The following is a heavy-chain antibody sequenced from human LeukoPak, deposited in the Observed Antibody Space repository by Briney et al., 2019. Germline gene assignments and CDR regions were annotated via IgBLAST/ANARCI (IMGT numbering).Heavy chain of an antibody. J-gene: IGHJ4*02. Sequence: ASVKVSCKASGYTFTTYDINWVRQATGQGLEWMGWMNPNSGNTGYAQKFQGRVTMTRNTSISTAFMDLSGLRSEDTAVYFCARRNTAMVAGLDYWGQGSLVTVSS. V-gene: IGHV1-8*01. D-gene: IGHD5-18*01. CDR2: MNPNSGNT. CDR3: ARRNTAMVAGLDY. CDR1: GYTFTTYD.